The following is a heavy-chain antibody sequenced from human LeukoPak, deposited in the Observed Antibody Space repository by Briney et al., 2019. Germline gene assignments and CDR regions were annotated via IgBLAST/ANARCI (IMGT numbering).Heavy chain of an antibody. CDR1: GFTFSSYA. CDR3: ARDLGVGSGSLDH. J-gene: IGHJ4*02. Sequence: GRSLRLSCAASGFTFSSYAMHWVRQAPGKGLEWVAVISYDGSNKYYADSVKGRFTISRDNSKNTLYLQMNSLRAEDTAVYYCARDLGVGSGSLDHWGQGTLVTVSS. V-gene: IGHV3-30*04. D-gene: IGHD6-19*01. CDR2: ISYDGSNK.